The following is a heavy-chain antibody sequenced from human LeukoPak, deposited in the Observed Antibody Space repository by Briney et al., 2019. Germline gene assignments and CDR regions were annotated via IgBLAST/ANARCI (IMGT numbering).Heavy chain of an antibody. CDR3: ATTLAVAGAFDY. V-gene: IGHV1-24*01. Sequence: ASVNVSCKVSGYTLTELSMHWVRQAPGKGLEWMGGFDPEDGETIYAQKFQGRVTMTEDTSTDTAYMELSSLRSEDTAVYYCATTLAVAGAFDYWGQGTLVTVSS. CDR2: FDPEDGET. CDR1: GYTLTELS. D-gene: IGHD6-19*01. J-gene: IGHJ4*02.